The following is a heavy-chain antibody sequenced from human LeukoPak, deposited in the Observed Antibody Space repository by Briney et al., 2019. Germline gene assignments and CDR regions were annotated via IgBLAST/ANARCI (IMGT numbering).Heavy chain of an antibody. Sequence: SGTLSLTCGVSGGSVINTNWWTWVRQPPGKGLEWIGEIHRSGSPNYNPSLQSRVTISIDRSRNQIVLELSSVTAADTAVYYCAREILGGFNPGAYWGQGILVTVSS. D-gene: IGHD1-14*01. CDR1: GGSVINTNW. J-gene: IGHJ4*02. CDR2: IHRSGSP. CDR3: AREILGGFNPGAY. V-gene: IGHV4-4*02.